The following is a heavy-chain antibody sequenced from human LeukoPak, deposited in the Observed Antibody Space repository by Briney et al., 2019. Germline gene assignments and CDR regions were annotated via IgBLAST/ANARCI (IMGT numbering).Heavy chain of an antibody. D-gene: IGHD3-10*01. CDR2: INHSGST. CDR3: ARGPPMVSLTNWSFDP. CDR1: GGSFSGYY. V-gene: IGHV4-34*01. Sequence: SVTLSLPCAVYGGSFSGYYWSWIRQPPAKGLEGVGGINHSGSTNYNPPLESPVTKTRDTSKNQCSLKLSSVTTAHTAVDCYARGPPMVSLTNWSFDPTGRGAPFSVSP. J-gene: IGHJ2*01.